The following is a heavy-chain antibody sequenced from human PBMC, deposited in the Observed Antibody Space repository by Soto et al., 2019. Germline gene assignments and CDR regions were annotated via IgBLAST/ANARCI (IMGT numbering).Heavy chain of an antibody. CDR3: ARLYCSGGSCYSGFDY. D-gene: IGHD2-15*01. Sequence: PGGSLRLSCAASGFTFSSYWMSWVRQAPGKGLEWVANIKQDGSEKYYVDSVKGRFTISRDNAKNSLYLQMNSLRAEDTAVYYCARLYCSGGSCYSGFDYWGQGTLVTVSS. V-gene: IGHV3-7*03. CDR1: GFTFSSYW. J-gene: IGHJ4*02. CDR2: IKQDGSEK.